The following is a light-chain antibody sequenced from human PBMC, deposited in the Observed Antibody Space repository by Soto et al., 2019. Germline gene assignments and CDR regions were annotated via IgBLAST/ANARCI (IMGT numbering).Light chain of an antibody. CDR1: QGISSY. V-gene: IGKV1-8*01. Sequence: AIRMTQSPPSFSASTGDRVTITCRAGQGISSYLAWYQQKPGKAPKLLIYAASTLQSGVPSKFSGSGSGTDFTLTISCLQSEDFATYYCQQYYSYPWTFGQGTKVDIK. CDR2: AAS. CDR3: QQYYSYPWT. J-gene: IGKJ1*01.